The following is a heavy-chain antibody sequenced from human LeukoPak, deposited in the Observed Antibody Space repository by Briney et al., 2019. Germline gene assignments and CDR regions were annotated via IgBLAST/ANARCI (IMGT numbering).Heavy chain of an antibody. CDR2: ISYDGSNK. CDR1: GFTFSSYG. Sequence: PGGSLRLSCAASGFTFSSYGMHWVRQAPGKGLGWVAIISYDGSNKYYADSVKGRFTISRDNSKITLYLQMNSLRAEDTAVYYCAKLYAGGSGSYYLDAFDIWGQGTMVTVSS. D-gene: IGHD3-10*01. J-gene: IGHJ3*02. V-gene: IGHV3-30*18. CDR3: AKLYAGGSGSYYLDAFDI.